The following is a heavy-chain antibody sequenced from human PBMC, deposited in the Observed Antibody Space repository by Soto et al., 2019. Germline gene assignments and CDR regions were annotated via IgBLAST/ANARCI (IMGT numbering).Heavy chain of an antibody. CDR2: IYHSGTT. Sequence: PSETLSLTRAVSGASISNTDWWTWVRQPPGKGLEWIGEIYHSGTTNCDPSLKSRVTISLDKSKSQFSLKLTSVTAADTAVYYCAIPGAGDFDYWGQGTLVTVSS. CDR3: AIPGAGDFDY. D-gene: IGHD6-13*01. CDR1: GASISNTDW. V-gene: IGHV4-4*02. J-gene: IGHJ4*02.